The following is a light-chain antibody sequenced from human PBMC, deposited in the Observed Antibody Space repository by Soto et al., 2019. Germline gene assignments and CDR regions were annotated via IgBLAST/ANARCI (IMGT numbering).Light chain of an antibody. Sequence: QSALTQPRSVSGSPGQSVTISCTGSSTGSSSDFGGYNSVSWYQQHPGKAPKLIIYDVTKRPSGVPDRFSGSKSGNTASLAISGLQAEDEADYYCCSYAGSYTVKFGGGTKVTVL. CDR3: CSYAGSYTVK. V-gene: IGLV2-11*01. CDR1: STGSSSDFGGYNS. J-gene: IGLJ2*01. CDR2: DVT.